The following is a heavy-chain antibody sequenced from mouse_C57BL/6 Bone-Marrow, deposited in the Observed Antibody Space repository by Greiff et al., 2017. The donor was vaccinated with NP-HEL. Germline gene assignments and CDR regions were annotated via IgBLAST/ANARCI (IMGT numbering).Heavy chain of an antibody. D-gene: IGHD1-1*01. V-gene: IGHV5-6*01. CDR1: GFTFSSYG. CDR2: ISSGGSYT. Sequence: EVQVVESGGDLVKPGGSLKLSCAASGFTFSSYGMSWVRQTPDKRLEWVATISSGGSYTYYPDSVKGRFTISRDNAKNTLYLRMSSLKSEDTAMYYCARHRLLFYYAMDYWGQGTSVTVSS. J-gene: IGHJ4*01. CDR3: ARHRLLFYYAMDY.